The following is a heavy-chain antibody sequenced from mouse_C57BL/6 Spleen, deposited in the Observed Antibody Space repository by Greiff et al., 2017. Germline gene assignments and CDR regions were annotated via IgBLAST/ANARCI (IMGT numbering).Heavy chain of an antibody. CDR1: GYTFTSYW. V-gene: IGHV1-64*01. Sequence: QVQLQQPGAELVKPGASVKLSCKASGYTFTSYWMHWVKQRPGQGLEWIGMIHPNSGSTNYNQKFKSKATLTVDKSASTAYMQLSSLTSEDSAVYYCANFYSNYVYAMDYWGQGTSVTVSA. CDR3: ANFYSNYVYAMDY. J-gene: IGHJ4*01. D-gene: IGHD2-5*01. CDR2: IHPNSGST.